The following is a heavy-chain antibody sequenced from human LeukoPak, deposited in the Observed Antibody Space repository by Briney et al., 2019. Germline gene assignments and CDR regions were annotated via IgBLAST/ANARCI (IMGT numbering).Heavy chain of an antibody. V-gene: IGHV3-30*04. Sequence: PGGSLRLSCAASEFTFRKHAMHWVRQAPGKGLEWVAVISHDGSNKYYADSVKGRFTISIDNSKDTVYLQMNSLRAEDTAVYYCARERCVVGACGAFDVWGQGTMATVSS. CDR1: EFTFRKHA. CDR3: ARERCVVGACGAFDV. J-gene: IGHJ3*01. D-gene: IGHD1-26*01. CDR2: ISHDGSNK.